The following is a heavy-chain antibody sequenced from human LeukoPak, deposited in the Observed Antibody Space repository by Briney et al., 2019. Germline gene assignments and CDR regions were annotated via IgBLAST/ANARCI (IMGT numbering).Heavy chain of an antibody. CDR2: ISSSSSYI. CDR3: AKSPPTLIDYYMDV. D-gene: IGHD3-22*01. J-gene: IGHJ6*03. CDR1: GFTFSSYS. V-gene: IGHV3-21*01. Sequence: GGSLRLSRAASGFTFSSYSMNWVRQAPGKGLEWVSSISSSSSYIYYADSVKGRFTISRDNAKNSLYLQMNSLRAEDTAVYYCAKSPPTLIDYYMDVWGKGTTVTVSS.